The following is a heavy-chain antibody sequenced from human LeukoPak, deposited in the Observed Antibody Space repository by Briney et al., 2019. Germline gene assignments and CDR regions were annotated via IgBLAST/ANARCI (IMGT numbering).Heavy chain of an antibody. Sequence: GASVKVSCKASGYTFTSYYMHWVRQAPGQGLEWMGIINPSGGSTSYAQKFQGRVTMTTDTSTSTAYMELRSLRSDDTAVYYCARTGLNYDSSGYSRLWGQGTLVTVSS. J-gene: IGHJ4*02. D-gene: IGHD3-22*01. V-gene: IGHV1-46*01. CDR3: ARTGLNYDSSGYSRL. CDR2: INPSGGST. CDR1: GYTFTSYY.